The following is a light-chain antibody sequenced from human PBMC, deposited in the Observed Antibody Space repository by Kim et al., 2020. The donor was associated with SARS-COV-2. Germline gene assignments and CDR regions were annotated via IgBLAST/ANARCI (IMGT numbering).Light chain of an antibody. J-gene: IGLJ3*02. V-gene: IGLV1-40*01. CDR2: GTN. CDR3: QSYDNTLSGWV. CDR1: NSNIGEGCE. Sequence: RVTIACTGTNSNIGEGCEVYWQQEVAGAAPQLLIYGTNRRPAGVPDRFSGYKAGTSASLDITGLQAEDEAVYYCQSYDNTLSGWVFGGGTKLTVL.